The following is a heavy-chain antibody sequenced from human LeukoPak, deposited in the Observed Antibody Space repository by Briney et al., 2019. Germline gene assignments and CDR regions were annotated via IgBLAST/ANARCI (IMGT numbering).Heavy chain of an antibody. CDR3: AGGGRPYSSSWYAAFDI. V-gene: IGHV3-53*01. Sequence: GGSLRLSCAASGFTFSSYGMHWVRRAPGKGLEWVSVIYSGGSTYYADSVKGRFTISRVNSKNTLYLQMNSLRAEDTAAYYCAGGGRPYSSSWYAAFDIWGQGTMVTVSS. D-gene: IGHD6-13*01. J-gene: IGHJ3*02. CDR2: IYSGGST. CDR1: GFTFSSYG.